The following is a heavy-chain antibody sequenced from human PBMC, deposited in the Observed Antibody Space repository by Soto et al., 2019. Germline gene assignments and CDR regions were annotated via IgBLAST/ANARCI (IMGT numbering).Heavy chain of an antibody. V-gene: IGHV1-18*01. CDR2: VSTSNGNT. Sequence: ASVKVSCKASGYTFTTYGLSWVRQAPGQGLEWMGWVSTSNGNTNYLQNLQGRVTMTTDTSTTTATMDLRSLTPDDTAVYYCVRASFGHDVFGYSRPGTLVSVFS. CDR3: VRASFGHDVFGY. D-gene: IGHD2-15*01. J-gene: IGHJ4*02. CDR1: GYTFTTYG.